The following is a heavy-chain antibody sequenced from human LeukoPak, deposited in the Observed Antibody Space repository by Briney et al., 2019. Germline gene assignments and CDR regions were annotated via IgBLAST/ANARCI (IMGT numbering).Heavy chain of an antibody. CDR2: IYYSGST. D-gene: IGHD4-17*01. J-gene: IGHJ4*02. Sequence: PSETLSLTCTVSGGSISGGGYYWSWIRQHPGKGLEWIGYIYYSGSTYYNPSLKSRVTISVDTSKNQFSLKLSSVTAADTAVYYCARDRENDYGDYGSFDYWGQGTLVTVSS. V-gene: IGHV4-31*03. CDR3: ARDRENDYGDYGSFDY. CDR1: GGSISGGGYY.